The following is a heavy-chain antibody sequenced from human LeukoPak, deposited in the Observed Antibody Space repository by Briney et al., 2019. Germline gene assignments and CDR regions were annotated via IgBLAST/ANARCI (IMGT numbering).Heavy chain of an antibody. D-gene: IGHD6-19*01. CDR2: IARDGGAK. Sequence: GTSLRLSRVASGFSFSNHGMHWVRQAPGKGLEWVSVIARDGGAKFYADSVKGRFTLSRDNSKNMFFLQMNFLTVEDTAIYYCAREATWGQWYFDHWGQGTPVTVSS. J-gene: IGHJ4*02. CDR3: AREATWGQWYFDH. CDR1: GFSFSNHG. V-gene: IGHV3-30*03.